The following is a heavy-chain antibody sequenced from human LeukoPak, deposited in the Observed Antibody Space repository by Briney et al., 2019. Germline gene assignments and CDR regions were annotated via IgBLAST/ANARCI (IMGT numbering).Heavy chain of an antibody. CDR3: ARAEAVAGTIFDY. J-gene: IGHJ4*02. Sequence: TSETLSLTCTVSGGSISSYYWSWIRQPPGKGLEWIGHIYYSGSTNYNPSLKSRVTISVDTSKNQFSLKLSSVTAADTAVYYCARAEAVAGTIFDYWGQGTLVTVSS. D-gene: IGHD6-19*01. CDR2: IYYSGST. V-gene: IGHV4-59*12. CDR1: GGSISSYY.